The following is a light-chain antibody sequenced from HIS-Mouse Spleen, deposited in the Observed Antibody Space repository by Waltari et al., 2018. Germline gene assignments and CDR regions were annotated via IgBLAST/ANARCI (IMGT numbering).Light chain of an antibody. J-gene: IGLJ1*01. V-gene: IGLV2-14*01. Sequence: QSALTQPASVSGSPGQSITIPCTGTSSDVGGYNYVPWYQQHPGKAPKLMIYEVSNRPSGVSNRFSGSKSGNTASLTISGLQAEDEADYYCSSYTSSSTLGVFGTGTKVTVL. CDR2: EVS. CDR3: SSYTSSSTLGV. CDR1: SSDVGGYNY.